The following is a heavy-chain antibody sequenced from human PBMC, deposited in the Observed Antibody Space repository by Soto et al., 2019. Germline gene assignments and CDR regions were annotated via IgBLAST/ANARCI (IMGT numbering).Heavy chain of an antibody. Sequence: QLRLQESGPGLVKPSETLSLTCTVSGGSIGSSTYYWGWLRQPPGKGLEWIGSMYSSGNTYYNPSHTSRVTVSVDTSKNHFSLKLSSVTAADTAVYYCARQPYDSRGYYYGTWGQGTLVTVSS. CDR3: ARQPYDSRGYYYGT. CDR2: MYSSGNT. D-gene: IGHD3-22*01. CDR1: GGSIGSSTYY. V-gene: IGHV4-39*01. J-gene: IGHJ5*02.